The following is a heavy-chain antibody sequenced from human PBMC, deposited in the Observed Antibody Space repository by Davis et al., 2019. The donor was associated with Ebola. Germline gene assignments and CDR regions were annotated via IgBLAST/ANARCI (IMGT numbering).Heavy chain of an antibody. CDR2: INHSGST. Sequence: MPSETLSLTCAVYGGSFSGYYWSWIRQPPGKGLEWIGEINHSGSTNYNPSLKSRVTISVDTSKNQFSLKLSSVTAADTAVYYCARGPVGHYYDSSGYYSVPRYFDYWGQGTLVTVSS. CDR1: GGSFSGYY. CDR3: ARGPVGHYYDSSGYYSVPRYFDY. V-gene: IGHV4-34*01. D-gene: IGHD3-22*01. J-gene: IGHJ4*02.